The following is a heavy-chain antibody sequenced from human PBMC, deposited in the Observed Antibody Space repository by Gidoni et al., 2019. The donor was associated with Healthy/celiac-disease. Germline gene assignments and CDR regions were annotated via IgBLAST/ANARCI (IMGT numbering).Heavy chain of an antibody. V-gene: IGHV3-30-3*01. J-gene: IGHJ3*02. CDR1: GFTSSSYP. CDR2: ISYDGSNK. Sequence: QVQLVESGGGVVQPGRSLRLSCAASGFTSSSYPLHWVRQAPGQGLEWVAVISYDGSNKYYADSVKGRFTISRDNSKNTLYLQMNSLRAEDTAVYYCARAPSSDYYDSSGYHAFDIWGQGTMVTVSS. CDR3: ARAPSSDYYDSSGYHAFDI. D-gene: IGHD3-22*01.